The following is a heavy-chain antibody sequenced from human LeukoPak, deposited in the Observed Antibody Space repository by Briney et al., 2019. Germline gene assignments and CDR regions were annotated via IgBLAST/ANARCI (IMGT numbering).Heavy chain of an antibody. CDR2: IYYSGST. D-gene: IGHD1-1*01. Sequence: SETLFLTCTVSGGSISSYYWSWIRQPPGKGLEWIGYIYYSGSTNYNPSLKSRVTISVDTSKNQFSLKLSSVTAADTAVYYCARGTTGTTSYGMDVWGQGTTVTVSS. CDR3: ARGTTGTTSYGMDV. J-gene: IGHJ6*02. CDR1: GGSISSYY. V-gene: IGHV4-59*08.